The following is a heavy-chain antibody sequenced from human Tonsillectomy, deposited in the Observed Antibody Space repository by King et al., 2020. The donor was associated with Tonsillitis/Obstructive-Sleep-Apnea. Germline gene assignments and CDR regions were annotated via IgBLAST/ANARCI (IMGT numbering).Heavy chain of an antibody. D-gene: IGHD2-15*01. CDR3: AKGYCSGGRCYRTPDY. CDR2: ISISGGST. V-gene: IGHV3-23*04. CDR1: GFTFSRYA. J-gene: IGHJ4*02. Sequence: VQLVESGGGLVQPGGSLRLSCAASGFTFSRYAMSWVRQAPGKGLEWVSGISISGGSTYYADYVKGRFTISRDNSKNTLYLQMNSLRAEDTAVYYCAKGYCSGGRCYRTPDYWGQGTLVTVSS.